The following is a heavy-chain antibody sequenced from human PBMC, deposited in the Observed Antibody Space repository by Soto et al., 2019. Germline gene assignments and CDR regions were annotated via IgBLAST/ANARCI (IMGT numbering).Heavy chain of an antibody. D-gene: IGHD5-18*01. V-gene: IGHV1-18*04. CDR2: ISSDNGNT. CDR1: GYTFTSYY. CDR3: ARCIQQDYYYGMYV. Sequence: ASVKVSCKASGYTFTSYYMHWVRQAPGQGLEWMGRISSDNGNTRYAQKFRGRVTMATDTSTSTVYMELRNLRSDDTAVYYCARCIQQDYYYGMYVWGQGTTVTVSS. J-gene: IGHJ6*02.